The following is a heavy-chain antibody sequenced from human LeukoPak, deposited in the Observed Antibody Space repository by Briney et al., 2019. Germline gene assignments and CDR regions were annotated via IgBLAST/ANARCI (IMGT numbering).Heavy chain of an antibody. D-gene: IGHD3-10*01. CDR3: ARALWFGEAQEFQH. CDR2: IYYSGST. J-gene: IGHJ1*01. Sequence: SETLSLTCTVSGGSISSYYWNWIRQPPGKGLEWIGYIYYSGSTNYSPSLKSRITISVDTSKNQFSLKLSSVTAADTAVYYCARALWFGEAQEFQHWGQGTLVTVSS. V-gene: IGHV4-59*01. CDR1: GGSISSYY.